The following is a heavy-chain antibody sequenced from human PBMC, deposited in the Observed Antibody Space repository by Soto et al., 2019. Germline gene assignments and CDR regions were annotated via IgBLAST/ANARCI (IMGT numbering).Heavy chain of an antibody. CDR3: ARGRYLDSSDYWVANLPFDH. CDR1: GFTFNSYV. D-gene: IGHD3-22*01. V-gene: IGHV3-23*01. Sequence: GGSLRLSCAASGFTFNSYVTTWVRQAPGEGLEWVSSISRSGRGSAYYADSVKGRFTISRDNSENTLFLQMNNLRDEDTALYYCARGRYLDSSDYWVANLPFDHWGLGTLVTVSS. J-gene: IGHJ4*02. CDR2: ISRSGRGSA.